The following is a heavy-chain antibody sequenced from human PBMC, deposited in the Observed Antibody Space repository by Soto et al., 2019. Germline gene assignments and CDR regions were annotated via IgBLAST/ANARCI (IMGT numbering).Heavy chain of an antibody. CDR1: GGSLTKYY. CDR2: VSTSGNV. D-gene: IGHD3-3*01. J-gene: IGHJ4*02. Sequence: ASETLSLTCTVSGGSLTKYYWIWIRQPAGKGLEWIGRVSTSGNVVSKASLRSRLTMSVDTSKNQFSLRLTSVTAADTAVYYCARDNNDFWSLYPLAFDYWGQGALVTVSS. CDR3: ARDNNDFWSLYPLAFDY. V-gene: IGHV4-4*07.